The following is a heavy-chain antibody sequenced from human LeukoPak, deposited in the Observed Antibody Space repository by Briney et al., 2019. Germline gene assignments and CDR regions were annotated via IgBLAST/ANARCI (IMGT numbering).Heavy chain of an antibody. CDR3: AKDRRGSGSYHYYYYMDV. J-gene: IGHJ6*03. CDR2: ISSSSSTI. V-gene: IGHV3-23*01. CDR1: GFTLSSYA. D-gene: IGHD3-10*01. Sequence: PGGSLRLSCAPSGFTLSSYAMSWVRQAPGKGREWVSYISSSSSTIYYTDSVKGWFTISRDNSKNTLYMQMNSLRAEDTAVYYCAKDRRGSGSYHYYYYMDVWGKGTTVTISS.